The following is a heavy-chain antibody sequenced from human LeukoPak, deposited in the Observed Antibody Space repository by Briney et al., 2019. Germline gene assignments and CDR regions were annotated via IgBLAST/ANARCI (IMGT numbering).Heavy chain of an antibody. Sequence: GESLKISCKGSGYSFTSYWIGWVRQMPGKGLERMGIIYPGDSDTRYSPSFQGQVTISADKSISTAYLQWSSLKASDTAMYYCARHAPDSSGYYPNWFDPWGQGTLVTVSS. V-gene: IGHV5-51*01. CDR2: IYPGDSDT. D-gene: IGHD3-22*01. J-gene: IGHJ5*02. CDR1: GYSFTSYW. CDR3: ARHAPDSSGYYPNWFDP.